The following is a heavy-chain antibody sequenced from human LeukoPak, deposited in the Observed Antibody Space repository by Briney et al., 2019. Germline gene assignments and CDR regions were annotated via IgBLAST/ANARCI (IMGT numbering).Heavy chain of an antibody. CDR1: GFTFSSYG. Sequence: PGGTLRLSCAASGFTFSSYGMSWVRQAPGKGLEWVSAISGSGGSTYYADSVKGRFTISRDNSKNTLYLQMNSLRVEDTAVYYCAKEHSSGWYIDSWGQGTLVTVSS. J-gene: IGHJ4*02. D-gene: IGHD6-19*01. CDR2: ISGSGGST. CDR3: AKEHSSGWYIDS. V-gene: IGHV3-23*01.